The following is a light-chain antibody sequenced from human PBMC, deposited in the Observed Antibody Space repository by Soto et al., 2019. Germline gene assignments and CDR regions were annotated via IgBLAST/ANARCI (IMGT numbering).Light chain of an antibody. CDR3: QQYNYYPWT. Sequence: DIQMTQSPSTLSASVEDRVTITCRASQSISSWLAWYQQKPGKAPKLLIYDASSLESGVPSRFSGSGSGTEFTLTISSLQPDDFATYYCQQYNYYPWTFGQGTRWIS. CDR1: QSISSW. CDR2: DAS. J-gene: IGKJ1*01. V-gene: IGKV1-5*01.